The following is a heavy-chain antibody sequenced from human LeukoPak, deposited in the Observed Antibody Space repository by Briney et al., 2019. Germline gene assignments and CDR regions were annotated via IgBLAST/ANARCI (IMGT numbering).Heavy chain of an antibody. Sequence: GSVKVSCKASGYTFTSYYMHWVRQAPGQGLEWVGIINPSGGSTSYAQEFEGIVTITRDMSTRTVYMELSSLRSEDTAVYYCARATSSSWPSLDYWGQGTLVSVSS. J-gene: IGHJ4*02. CDR1: GYTFTSYY. V-gene: IGHV1-46*01. CDR3: ARATSSSWPSLDY. D-gene: IGHD6-13*01. CDR2: INPSGGST.